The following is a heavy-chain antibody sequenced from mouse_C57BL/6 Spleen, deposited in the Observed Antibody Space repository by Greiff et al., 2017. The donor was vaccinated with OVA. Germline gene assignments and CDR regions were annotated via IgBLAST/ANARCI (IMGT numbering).Heavy chain of an antibody. CDR3: TAPTVEDY. J-gene: IGHJ4*01. CDR1: GFTFSNYW. CDR2: IRLKSDNYAT. Sequence: EVQLVESGGGLVQPGGSMKLSCVASGFTFSNYWMNWVRQSPEKGLEWVAQIRLKSDNYATHYAESVKGRFTISRDDSKSSVYLQMNNLRAEDTGIYYCTAPTVEDYWGQGTSVTVSS. D-gene: IGHD1-1*01. V-gene: IGHV6-3*01.